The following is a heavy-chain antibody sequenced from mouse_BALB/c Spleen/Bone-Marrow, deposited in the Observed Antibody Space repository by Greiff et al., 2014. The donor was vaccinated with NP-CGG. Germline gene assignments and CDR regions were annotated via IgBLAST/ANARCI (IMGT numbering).Heavy chain of an antibody. CDR1: GYTFTSYY. V-gene: IGHV1S56*01. Sequence: VQLQQSGPELVKPGASVRISCKASGYTFTSYYIHWAKQRPGQGLEWIGWIYPGDFNTKYNEKFKGKATLTADKSSSTAYMQLSSLTSEDSAVYFCARKSQRAYDSMNYWGPGTSVTVSS. D-gene: IGHD2-4*01. J-gene: IGHJ4*01. CDR3: ARKSQRAYDSMNY. CDR2: IYPGDFNT.